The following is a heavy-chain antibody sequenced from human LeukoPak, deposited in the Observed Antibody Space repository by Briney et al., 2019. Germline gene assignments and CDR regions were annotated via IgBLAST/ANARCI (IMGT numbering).Heavy chain of an antibody. CDR2: IIPIFGTA. V-gene: IGHV1-69*13. J-gene: IGHJ4*02. D-gene: IGHD3-22*01. CDR3: VAGPYDSRGYYRIFDY. CDR1: GGTFSSYA. Sequence: GASVKVSCKASGGTFSSYAISWVRQAPGQGLEWMGGIIPIFGTANYAQKFQGRVTITADESTSTAYMELSSLRSEDTAVFYCVAGPYDSRGYYRIFDYWGQGTLVTVSP.